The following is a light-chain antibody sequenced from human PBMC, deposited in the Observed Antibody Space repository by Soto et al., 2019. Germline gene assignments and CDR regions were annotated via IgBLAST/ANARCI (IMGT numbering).Light chain of an antibody. CDR3: QKCGVAPFT. CDR1: QGISNY. J-gene: IGKJ4*01. V-gene: IGKV1-27*01. Sequence: DNQRTQAPSSLSASVGDRGTITSRASQGISNYLAWYQQKPGKVPKLLIYAASTLQSGVPSRFSGSGSGTDFTLTISSLQPEDVATYYCQKCGVAPFTFGGGTKVDIK. CDR2: AAS.